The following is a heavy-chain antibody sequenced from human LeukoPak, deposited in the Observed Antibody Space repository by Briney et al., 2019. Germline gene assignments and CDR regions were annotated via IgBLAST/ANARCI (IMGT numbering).Heavy chain of an antibody. Sequence: GSLRPSCAASGFTFSSYAMSWVRQAPGKGLEWVSAISGSGGSTYYADSVKGRFTISRDNSKNTLYLQMNSLRAEDTAVYYCAKDRGGSSCFDYWGQGTLVTVSS. CDR1: GFTFSSYA. CDR2: ISGSGGST. J-gene: IGHJ4*02. D-gene: IGHD6-6*01. CDR3: AKDRGGSSCFDY. V-gene: IGHV3-23*01.